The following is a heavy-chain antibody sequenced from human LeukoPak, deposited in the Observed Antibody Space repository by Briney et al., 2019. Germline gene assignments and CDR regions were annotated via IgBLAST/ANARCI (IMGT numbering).Heavy chain of an antibody. Sequence: SLRLSCAASGFTFDDYAVHWVRQAPGKGLEWVSGISWNSGSIGYADSVKGRFTISRDNAKNSLYLQMNSLRAEDTALYYCAKDIAAADYYYGMDVWGQGTTVTVSS. D-gene: IGHD6-13*01. J-gene: IGHJ6*02. CDR2: ISWNSGSI. V-gene: IGHV3-9*01. CDR3: AKDIAAADYYYGMDV. CDR1: GFTFDDYA.